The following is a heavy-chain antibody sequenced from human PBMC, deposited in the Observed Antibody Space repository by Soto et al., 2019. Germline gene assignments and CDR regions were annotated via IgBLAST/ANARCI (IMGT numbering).Heavy chain of an antibody. D-gene: IGHD5-18*01. V-gene: IGHV4-39*01. CDR2: IYYSGST. Sequence: KPSETLSLTCTVSGGSISSSSYYWGWIRQPPGKGLEWIGSIYYSGSTYYNPSLKSRVTISVDTSKNQFSLKLSSVTAADTAVYYSASPQRYSYGPFDHWGQGTLVTVSP. CDR3: ASPQRYSYGPFDH. CDR1: GGSISSSSYY. J-gene: IGHJ4*02.